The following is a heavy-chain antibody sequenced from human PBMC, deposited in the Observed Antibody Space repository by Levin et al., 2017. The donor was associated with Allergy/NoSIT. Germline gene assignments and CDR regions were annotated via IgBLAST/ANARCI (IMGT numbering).Heavy chain of an antibody. D-gene: IGHD4-23*01. CDR3: ARLPYGGYFDY. CDR1: GGSISSSSYY. V-gene: IGHV4-39*01. J-gene: IGHJ4*02. CDR2: IYYSGST. Sequence: PSETLSLTCTVSGGSISSSSYYWGWIRQPPGKGLEWIGSIYYSGSTYYNPSLKSRVTISVDTSKNQFSLKLSSVTAADTAVYYCARLPYGGYFDYWGQGTLVTVSS.